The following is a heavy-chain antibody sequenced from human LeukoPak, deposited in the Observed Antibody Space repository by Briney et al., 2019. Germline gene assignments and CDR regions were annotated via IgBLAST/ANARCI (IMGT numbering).Heavy chain of an antibody. Sequence: GGSLRLSCAASGFTFSSYWMSWVRQAPGKGLEWVAVIWYDGSNKYYADSVKGRFTISRDNSKNTLYLQMNSLRAEDTAVYYCARGSHYDILTGYSYYFDYWGQGTLVTVSS. CDR3: ARGSHYDILTGYSYYFDY. CDR2: IWYDGSNK. V-gene: IGHV3-33*08. CDR1: GFTFSSYW. D-gene: IGHD3-9*01. J-gene: IGHJ4*02.